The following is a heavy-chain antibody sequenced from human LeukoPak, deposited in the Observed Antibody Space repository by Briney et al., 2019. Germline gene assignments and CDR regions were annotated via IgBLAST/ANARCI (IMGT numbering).Heavy chain of an antibody. CDR2: IYHSGST. D-gene: IGHD3-9*01. V-gene: IGHV4-4*02. CDR3: ARVTGFYPDY. CDR1: GGSISSNNW. J-gene: IGHJ4*02. Sequence: SETLPLTCAVSGGSISSNNWWSWARQPPGKGLEWIGEIYHSGSTNYNPSLKGRVTISVDKSNNQFSLTLSSVTAADTAVYYCARVTGFYPDYWGQGTLVTVSS.